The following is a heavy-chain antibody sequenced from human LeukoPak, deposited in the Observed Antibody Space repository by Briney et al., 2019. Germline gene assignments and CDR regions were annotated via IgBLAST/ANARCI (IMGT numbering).Heavy chain of an antibody. CDR2: ISAYNGNT. Sequence: GASLKDSCKDSGYTLTSYGNSWVRQAPGQGLEWMGWISAYNGNTNYAQTLQGRVTMTTDTSASTAYLQLPSQRSDDTAVYYCAREYGYYGSTGYYSDYWGQGTLVTVSS. V-gene: IGHV1-18*01. D-gene: IGHD3-22*01. CDR1: GYTLTSYG. J-gene: IGHJ4*02. CDR3: AREYGYYGSTGYYSDY.